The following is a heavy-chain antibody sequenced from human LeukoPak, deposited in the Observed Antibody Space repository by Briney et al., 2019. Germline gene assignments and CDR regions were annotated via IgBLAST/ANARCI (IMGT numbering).Heavy chain of an antibody. CDR2: IGAYNGNT. D-gene: IGHD2-15*01. CDR3: ARDRLGVGSYDAFDI. CDR1: GYTVTSYG. J-gene: IGHJ3*02. V-gene: IGHV1-18*01. Sequence: ASVKVSCKASGYTVTSYGISWVRQAPGQGLEWMGWIGAYNGNTNYAQKLQGRVTMTTDTSTSTAYMELRSLRSDDTAVYYCARDRLGVGSYDAFDIWGQGTMVTVSS.